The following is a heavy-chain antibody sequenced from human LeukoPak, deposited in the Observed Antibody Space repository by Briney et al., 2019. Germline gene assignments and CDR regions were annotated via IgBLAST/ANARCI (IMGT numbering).Heavy chain of an antibody. V-gene: IGHV4-30-2*01. CDR3: ARAHSSSGKDPRFFDY. D-gene: IGHD6-13*01. Sequence: SQTLSLTCAVSGGFISSGGYSWSWIRQPPGKGLEWIGYIYHSGSTYYNPSLKSRVTISVDRSKNQFSLKLSSVTAADTAVYYCARAHSSSGKDPRFFDYWGQGTLVTVSS. J-gene: IGHJ4*02. CDR1: GGFISSGGYS. CDR2: IYHSGST.